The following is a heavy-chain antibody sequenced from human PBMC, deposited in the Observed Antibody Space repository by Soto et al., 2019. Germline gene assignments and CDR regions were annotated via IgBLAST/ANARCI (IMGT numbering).Heavy chain of an antibody. Sequence: GXSVKVSCNASGGPFISYAISWVRQAPGQGLEWMGGIIPIFGTANYAQKFQGRVTITADESTSTAYMELSSLRSEDTAVYYCASRKGAADGIYYYGMDVWGQGTTVTVSS. D-gene: IGHD6-13*01. CDR3: ASRKGAADGIYYYGMDV. V-gene: IGHV1-69*01. J-gene: IGHJ6*02. CDR1: GGPFISYA. CDR2: IIPIFGTA.